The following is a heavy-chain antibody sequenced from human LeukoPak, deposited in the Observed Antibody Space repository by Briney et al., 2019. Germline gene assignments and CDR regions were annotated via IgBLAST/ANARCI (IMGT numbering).Heavy chain of an antibody. V-gene: IGHV4-39*01. J-gene: IGHJ6*04. CDR1: GGSISSSSYY. CDR2: IYYSGST. CDR3: ARHPGGAGRGYYFGMDV. Sequence: SETLSLTCTVSGGSISSSSYYWGWIRQPPGKGLEWIGTIYYSGSTYYNPSLKGRVTISVDTSKNQFSLKLTSVTAADTAVYYCARHPGGAGRGYYFGMDVWGEGTTVTVSS. D-gene: IGHD3-16*01.